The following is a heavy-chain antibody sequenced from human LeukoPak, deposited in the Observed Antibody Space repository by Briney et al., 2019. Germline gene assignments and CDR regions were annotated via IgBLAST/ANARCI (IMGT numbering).Heavy chain of an antibody. CDR1: GFTFSSYA. V-gene: IGHV3-23*01. J-gene: IGHJ4*02. CDR3: AKRGAEVGTTIAPGDY. D-gene: IGHD1-26*01. CDR2: IGGSGGST. Sequence: PGGSLRLSCAASGFTFSSYAMSWVRQAPGKGLEWVSAIGGSGGSTYCADSVKGRFTISRDSSKNTLYLQMNSLRAEDTAVYYCAKRGAEVGTTIAPGDYWGQGSLVTVSS.